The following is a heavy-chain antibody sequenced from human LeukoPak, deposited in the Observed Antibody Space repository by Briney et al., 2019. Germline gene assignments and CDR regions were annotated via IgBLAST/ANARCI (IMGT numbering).Heavy chain of an antibody. D-gene: IGHD3-22*01. J-gene: IGHJ3*02. V-gene: IGHV4-34*01. CDR3: VRGAMIRGVPDDAFDI. Sequence: PSETLSLTCTVSGGSISGYYWSWIRQPPGKGLEWIGEINHSGSTNYNPSLKSRVTISVDTSKNQFSLKLSSVTAADTAVYYCVRGAMIRGVPDDAFDIWGQGTMVTVSS. CDR2: INHSGST. CDR1: GGSISGYY.